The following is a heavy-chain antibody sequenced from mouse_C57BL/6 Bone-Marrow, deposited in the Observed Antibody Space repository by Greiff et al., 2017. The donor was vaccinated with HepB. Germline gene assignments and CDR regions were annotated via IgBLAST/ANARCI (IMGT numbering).Heavy chain of an antibody. D-gene: IGHD2-4*01. Sequence: EVQLVESGGGLVQPGGSLSLSCAASGFTFTDYYMSWVRQPPGKALEWLGFIRNKANGYTTEYSASVKGRFTISRDNSQSILYLQMNALRAEDSATYYCARKPYDYDGGGYFDYWGQGTTLTVSS. CDR2: IRNKANGYTT. CDR1: GFTFTDYY. CDR3: ARKPYDYDGGGYFDY. J-gene: IGHJ2*01. V-gene: IGHV7-3*01.